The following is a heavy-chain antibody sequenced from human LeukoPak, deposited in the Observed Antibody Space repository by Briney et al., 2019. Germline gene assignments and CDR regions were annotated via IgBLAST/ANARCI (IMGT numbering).Heavy chain of an antibody. CDR1: GGTLSTYS. J-gene: IGHJ6*02. V-gene: IGHV1-69*01. Sequence: SVKVSCKASGGTLSTYSISWVRQAPGQGLEWMGGIIPIFNTKNYAQRFQDRVILTADESTSTAYMELSSLRSEDTAVYYCARENSRWSTPSSSYYYRMDVWGQGTTVAVSS. CDR3: ARENSRWSTPSSSYYYRMDV. D-gene: IGHD4-23*01. CDR2: IIPIFNTK.